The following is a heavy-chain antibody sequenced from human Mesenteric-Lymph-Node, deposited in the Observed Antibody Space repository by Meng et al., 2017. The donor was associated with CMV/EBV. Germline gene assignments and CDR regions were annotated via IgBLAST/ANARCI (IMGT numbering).Heavy chain of an antibody. Sequence: AASGFTFSSYWMSWVRQAPGKGLEWVANIKQDGSEKYYVDSVKGRFTISRDNAKNSLYLQMNSLRAEDTAVYYCASRGAVVTPLFDYWGQGTLVTVSS. D-gene: IGHD4-23*01. CDR1: GFTFSSYW. J-gene: IGHJ4*02. CDR3: ASRGAVVTPLFDY. CDR2: IKQDGSEK. V-gene: IGHV3-7*01.